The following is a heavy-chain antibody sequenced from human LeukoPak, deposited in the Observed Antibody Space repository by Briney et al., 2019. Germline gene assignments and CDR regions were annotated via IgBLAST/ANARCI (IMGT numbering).Heavy chain of an antibody. V-gene: IGHV3-23*01. CDR3: AKWGDYDILTGYYVPDY. CDR1: GFAFTNYA. Sequence: GTSLRLSCVASGFAFTNYAMSWVRQAPGKGLEWVSAITGSDGSSYYADSVKGRFTISRDNSKNTLYLQVNSLRAEDTAVYYCAKWGDYDILTGYYVPDYWGQGTLVTVSS. J-gene: IGHJ4*02. D-gene: IGHD3-9*01. CDR2: ITGSDGSS.